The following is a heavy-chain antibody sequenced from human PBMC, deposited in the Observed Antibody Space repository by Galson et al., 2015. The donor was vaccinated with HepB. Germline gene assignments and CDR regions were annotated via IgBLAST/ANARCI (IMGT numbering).Heavy chain of an antibody. V-gene: IGHV1-3*01. D-gene: IGHD1-1*01. Sequence: SVKVSCKASGYSFNIYNIHWMRQAPGHRLEWMGWVNPGNGNTKYSQKFQDRVTMTRDTSIRTAYMELSRLRSDDTAVYYCARGRYPFDYWGQGTLVTVSS. CDR3: ARGRYPFDY. J-gene: IGHJ4*02. CDR2: VNPGNGNT. CDR1: GYSFNIYN.